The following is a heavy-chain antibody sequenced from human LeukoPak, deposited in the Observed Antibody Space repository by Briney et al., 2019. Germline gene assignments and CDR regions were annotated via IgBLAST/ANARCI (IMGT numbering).Heavy chain of an antibody. V-gene: IGHV3-48*04. J-gene: IGHJ6*02. Sequence: PGGSLRLSCAASGFTFSTYNMNWVRQAPGKGLEWVSYITSSSTTKYYAASVKGRFTISRDNTKNLLYLQMNSLRAEDTAVYYCARDLTGSGRSRIYYYGLDVWGHGKRITVSS. CDR1: GFTFSTYN. CDR2: ITSSSTTK. D-gene: IGHD6-19*01. CDR3: ARDLTGSGRSRIYYYGLDV.